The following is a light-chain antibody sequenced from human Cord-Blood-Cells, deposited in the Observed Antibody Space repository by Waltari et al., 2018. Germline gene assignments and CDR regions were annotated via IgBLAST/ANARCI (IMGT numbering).Light chain of an antibody. Sequence: QSALTQPAPVSGSPGQSITISCTGTSSDVGSYNLVSWSQQHPGKAPKLMIYEGSKRPSGVSNRFSGSKSGNTASLTISGLQAEDEADYYCCSYAGSSTFVFGTGTKVTVL. CDR1: SSDVGSYNL. V-gene: IGLV2-23*01. CDR3: CSYAGSSTFV. CDR2: EGS. J-gene: IGLJ1*01.